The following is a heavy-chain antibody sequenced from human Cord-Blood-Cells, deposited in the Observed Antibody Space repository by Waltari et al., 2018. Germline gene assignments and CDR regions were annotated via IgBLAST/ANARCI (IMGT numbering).Heavy chain of an antibody. V-gene: IGHV4-34*01. D-gene: IGHD1-26*01. Sequence: QVQLQQWGAGLLKPSETLSLTCAVYGGSFSGYYWSWIRQPPGKGLEWIGEINHSGSTNYNPSLKSRVTISVDTSKNQFSLKLSSVTAADTAVYYCARGLSYYWYFDLWGRGNLVTVSS. CDR1: GGSFSGYY. J-gene: IGHJ2*01. CDR2: INHSGST. CDR3: ARGLSYYWYFDL.